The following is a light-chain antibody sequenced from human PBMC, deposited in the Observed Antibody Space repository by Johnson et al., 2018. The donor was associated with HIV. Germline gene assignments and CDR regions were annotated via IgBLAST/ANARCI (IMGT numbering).Light chain of an antibody. V-gene: IGLV1-51*02. J-gene: IGLJ1*01. Sequence: QSVLTQPPSVSAAPGQKVTISCSGSRSNIGNNYVSWYQQLPGTAPKLLIYENNKRPSGIPARFSGSKSGTSATLGITGLQTGDEADYYCGTWDSSLSAGNVFGTGTKVTVL. CDR2: ENN. CDR3: GTWDSSLSAGNV. CDR1: RSNIGNNY.